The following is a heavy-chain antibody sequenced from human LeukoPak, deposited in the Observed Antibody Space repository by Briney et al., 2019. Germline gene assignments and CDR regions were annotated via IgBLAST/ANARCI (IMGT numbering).Heavy chain of an antibody. CDR2: IYTCGST. J-gene: IGHJ3*02. CDR3: ARGRYCSADICSGGDAFDI. V-gene: IGHV4-4*07. CDR1: GGPINNYY. Sequence: SETLSLTCTVSGGPINNYYWSWIRQPAGKGLEWIGRIYTCGSTNYNPSLKSRVTLSVDTSKNQFSLKLSPVTAADTAVYYCARGRYCSADICSGGDAFDIWGQGTMVSVSS. D-gene: IGHD2-15*01.